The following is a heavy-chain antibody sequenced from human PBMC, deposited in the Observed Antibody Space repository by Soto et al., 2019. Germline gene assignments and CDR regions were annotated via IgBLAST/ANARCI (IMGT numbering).Heavy chain of an antibody. CDR3: ARAFGVVIIGVSGAFDI. J-gene: IGHJ3*02. D-gene: IGHD3-3*01. CDR1: GGTFNSYA. Sequence: SVKVSCKASGGTFNSYAISWVRQAPGQGLEWMGGIIPIFGTANYAQKFQGRVTITADKSTSTAYMELSSLRSEDTAVYYCARAFGVVIIGVSGAFDIWGQGTMVTVSS. CDR2: IIPIFGTA. V-gene: IGHV1-69*06.